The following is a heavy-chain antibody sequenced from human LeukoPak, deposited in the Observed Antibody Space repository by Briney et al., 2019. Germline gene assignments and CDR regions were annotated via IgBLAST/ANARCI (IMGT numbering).Heavy chain of an antibody. J-gene: IGHJ4*02. CDR1: GFTFGAYT. Sequence: GGSLRLSCAASGFTFGAYTINWVRQAPGKGLEWVSSIFSRSESILYADSVKGRFTISRDNAKNLLYMQMDSLRVEDTAVYYCARAGAPYFCSSTSCQAGFFDYWGQGTLVTVSS. V-gene: IGHV3-21*06. D-gene: IGHD2-2*01. CDR2: IFSRSESI. CDR3: ARAGAPYFCSSTSCQAGFFDY.